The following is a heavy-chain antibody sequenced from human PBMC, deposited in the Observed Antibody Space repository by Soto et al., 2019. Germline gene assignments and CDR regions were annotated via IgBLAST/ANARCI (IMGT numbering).Heavy chain of an antibody. D-gene: IGHD3-3*01. CDR2: ISNDGNNK. CDR3: AREAIFGVVREYYFEY. J-gene: IGHJ4*02. Sequence: QAQLVESGGGVVQPGRSLRLSCAASGFTFSRYAMHWVRQAPGKGLEWVAVISNDGNNKYYADSVKGRFTISRDNSKNTLYLQMNSLRSEDTAEYYCAREAIFGVVREYYFEYWGQGTLVTVSS. V-gene: IGHV3-30-3*01. CDR1: GFTFSRYA.